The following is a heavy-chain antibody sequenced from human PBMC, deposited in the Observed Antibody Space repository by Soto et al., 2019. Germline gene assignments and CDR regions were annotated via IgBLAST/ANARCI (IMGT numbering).Heavy chain of an antibody. D-gene: IGHD5-18*01. CDR1: GGSISNYY. CDR2: IFYTGST. CDR3: ARLSAMAEFDY. Sequence: SETLSLTCTVSGGSISNYYWSWIRQPPGKGLELIGYIFYTGSTYYNPSLNSRVTISLDTSKNQFSLQLTSMTAADTAVYYCARLSAMAEFDYWGQGTLVTVSS. V-gene: IGHV4-59*08. J-gene: IGHJ4*02.